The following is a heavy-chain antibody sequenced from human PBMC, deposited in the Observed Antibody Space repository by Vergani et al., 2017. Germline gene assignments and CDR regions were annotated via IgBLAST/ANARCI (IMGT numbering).Heavy chain of an antibody. CDR1: GGSISSSSYY. V-gene: IGHV4-39*01. D-gene: IGHD5-18*01. CDR2: IYYSGST. CDR3: ARLSGPAIQLWLRDAFDI. J-gene: IGHJ3*02. Sequence: QLQLQESGPGLVKPSETLSLTSTVSGGSISSSSYYWGWIRQPPGKGLEWIGSIYYSGSTYYNPSLKSRVTISVDTSKNQFSLKLSSVTAADTAVYYCARLSGPAIQLWLRDAFDIWGQGTMVTVSS.